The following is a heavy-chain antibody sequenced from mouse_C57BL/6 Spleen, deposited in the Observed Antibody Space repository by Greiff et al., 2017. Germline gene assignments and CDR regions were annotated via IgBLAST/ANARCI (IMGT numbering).Heavy chain of an antibody. Sequence: EVQLVESGGGLVKPGGSLKLSCAASGFTFSSYAMSWVRQTPEKRLAWVATISDGGSYTYYPDNVKGRFTISRDNAKNNLYLQMSHLKSEDTAMYYCARGYDGYPYYFDYWGQGTTLTVSS. J-gene: IGHJ2*01. CDR1: GFTFSSYA. V-gene: IGHV5-4*01. CDR3: ARGYDGYPYYFDY. CDR2: ISDGGSYT. D-gene: IGHD2-3*01.